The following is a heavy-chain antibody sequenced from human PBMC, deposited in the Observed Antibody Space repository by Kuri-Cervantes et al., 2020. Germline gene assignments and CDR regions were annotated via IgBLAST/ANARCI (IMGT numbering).Heavy chain of an antibody. D-gene: IGHD3-10*01. CDR1: GFTFSSYT. CDR3: AKDLDYYGSGSYYIGIDV. CDR2: LGNSHDYI. V-gene: IGHV3-21*01. J-gene: IGHJ6*02. Sequence: GGSLRLSCTVSGFTFSSYTMSWVRLAPGKGLEWVSSLGNSHDYIHYADSVKGRFTISRDNAKNSLYLQMNSLGAEDTAVYYCAKDLDYYGSGSYYIGIDVWGQGTTVTVSS.